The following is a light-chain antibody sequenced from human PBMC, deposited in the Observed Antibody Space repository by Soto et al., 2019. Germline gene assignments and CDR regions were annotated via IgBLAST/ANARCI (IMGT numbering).Light chain of an antibody. V-gene: IGKV3-15*01. CDR2: GAS. J-gene: IGKJ1*01. CDR1: QSVSSS. CDR3: QQYNNWPQT. Sequence: IVLTQAPATLALSPGERATISCRASQSVSSSSLAWYQQTPGHAPRLLSYGASTRATGISARFSGSGSGTEFTLTISSLQSEDFAVYYCQQYNNWPQTFGQGTRWIS.